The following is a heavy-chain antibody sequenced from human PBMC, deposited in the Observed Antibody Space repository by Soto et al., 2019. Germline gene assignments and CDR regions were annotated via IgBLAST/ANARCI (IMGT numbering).Heavy chain of an antibody. CDR1: GGTFSSYA. D-gene: IGHD6-13*01. CDR3: ARGLIAAAGTYKPYYYYYGMDV. J-gene: IGHJ6*02. CDR2: IIPIFGTA. V-gene: IGHV1-69*13. Sequence: SVKVSCKASGGTFSSYAISWVRQAPGQGLEWMGGIIPIFGTANYAQKFQGRVTITADESTSTAYMELSSLRSEDTAVYCCARGLIAAAGTYKPYYYYYGMDVWGQGTTVTVSS.